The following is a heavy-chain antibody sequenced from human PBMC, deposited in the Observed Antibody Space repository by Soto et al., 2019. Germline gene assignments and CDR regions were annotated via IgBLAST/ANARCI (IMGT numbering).Heavy chain of an antibody. CDR3: ARARVVETTPWVAFDI. CDR2: INHIGSA. J-gene: IGHJ3*02. V-gene: IGHV4-34*01. CDR1: GGTCIDFG. Sequence: PFVIQCHSCAVAGGTCIDFGGRWISKPPGKGLEWIGEINHIGSANYKRSLKSRVTISVDTSKNQFSLKLSSVTAADTAVYYCARARVVETTPWVAFDICAEGIM. D-gene: IGHD3-22*01.